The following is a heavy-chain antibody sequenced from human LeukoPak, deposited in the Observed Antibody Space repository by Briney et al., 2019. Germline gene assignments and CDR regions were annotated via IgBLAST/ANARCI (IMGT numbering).Heavy chain of an antibody. D-gene: IGHD5-18*01. J-gene: IGHJ3*02. CDR3: ARDLVDTAPDAFDI. V-gene: IGHV4-4*07. Sequence: SETLSLTCTVSGGSISSYYWSWIRQPAGKGLEWIGRIYTSGSTNYSPSLKSRVTMSVDTSKNQFSLKLSSVTAADTAVYYCARDLVDTAPDAFDIWGQGTMVTVSS. CDR1: GGSISSYY. CDR2: IYTSGST.